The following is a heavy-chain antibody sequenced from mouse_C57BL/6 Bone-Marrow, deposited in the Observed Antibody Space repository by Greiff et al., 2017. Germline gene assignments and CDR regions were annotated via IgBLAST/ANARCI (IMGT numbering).Heavy chain of an antibody. CDR3: TRPSHY. CDR1: GYTFTDYE. CDR2: IDPETGGT. D-gene: IGHD6-1*01. Sequence: VHLVESGAELVRPGASVTLSCKASGYTFTDYEMHWVKQTPVHGLEWIGAIDPETGGTAYNQKFKGKAILTADKSSRTAYMALRSLTSEDSAVYYCTRPSHYWGQGSSVTVSS. V-gene: IGHV1-15*01. J-gene: IGHJ4*01.